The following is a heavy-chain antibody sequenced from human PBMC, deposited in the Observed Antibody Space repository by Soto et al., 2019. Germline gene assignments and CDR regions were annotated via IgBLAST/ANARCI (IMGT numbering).Heavy chain of an antibody. CDR1: GFTFSDFA. V-gene: IGHV3-23*01. D-gene: IGHD3-10*01. Sequence: PGGSLRLACLASGFTFSDFAMTWVRHVPGGGLEWVASLDGAGGSTYYAESVRGRFSISRVNSQNTLFLQMKRLTVDDTAIYYCAAPRDEYGSGVSWFTYGMDIWGQGTTVTVSS. CDR3: AAPRDEYGSGVSWFTYGMDI. CDR2: LDGAGGST. J-gene: IGHJ6*02.